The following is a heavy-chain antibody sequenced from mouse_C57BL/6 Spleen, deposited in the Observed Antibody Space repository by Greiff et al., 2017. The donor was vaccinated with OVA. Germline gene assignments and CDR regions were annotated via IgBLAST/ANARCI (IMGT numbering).Heavy chain of an antibody. J-gene: IGHJ2*01. D-gene: IGHD2-3*01. Sequence: VKLMESGPELVKPGASVKISCKASGYAFSSSWMNWVKQRPGKGLEWIGRIYPGDGDTNYNGKFKGKATLTADKSSSTAYMQLSSLTSEDSAVYFCAISRNYDDGYYGDYFDYWGQGTTLTVSS. CDR2: IYPGDGDT. CDR1: GYAFSSSW. CDR3: AISRNYDDGYYGDYFDY. V-gene: IGHV1-82*01.